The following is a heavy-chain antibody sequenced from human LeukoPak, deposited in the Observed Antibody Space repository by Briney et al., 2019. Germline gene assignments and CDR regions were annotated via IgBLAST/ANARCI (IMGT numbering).Heavy chain of an antibody. D-gene: IGHD3-22*01. J-gene: IGHJ4*02. V-gene: IGHV3-30*18. CDR3: AKGYDSSGYYPWYFDY. Sequence: SGRSLRLSSAASGFTFSSYGMHWVRQAPGKGLEWVAVISYDGSNKYYADSVKGRFTISRDNSKNTLYLQMNSLRAKDTAVYYCAKGYDSSGYYPWYFDYWGQGTLVTVSS. CDR1: GFTFSSYG. CDR2: ISYDGSNK.